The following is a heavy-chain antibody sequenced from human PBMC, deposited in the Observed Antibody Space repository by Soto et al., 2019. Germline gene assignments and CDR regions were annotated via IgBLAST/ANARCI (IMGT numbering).Heavy chain of an antibody. CDR2: IYYSGGT. CDR1: GGSVSSGSYY. J-gene: IGHJ4*02. CDR3: ARASGSYYEYYFDY. D-gene: IGHD1-26*01. Sequence: TVSGGSVSSGSYYWSWIRQPPGMGLEWIGYIYYSGGTNYNPSLKSRVTISVDTSKNQFSLKLSSVTAADTAVYYCARASGSYYEYYFDYWGQGTLVTVSS. V-gene: IGHV4-61*01.